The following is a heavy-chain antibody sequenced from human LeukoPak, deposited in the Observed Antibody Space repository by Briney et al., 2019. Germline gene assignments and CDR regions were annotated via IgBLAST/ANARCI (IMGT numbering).Heavy chain of an antibody. CDR1: GYTFTGYY. Sequence: ASVKVSCKASGYTFTGYYVQWVRQAPGQGLEWMGWISAYNGNTNYAQKLQGRVTMTTDTSTSTAYMELRSLRSDDTAVYYCARSPHYYDSSSPKDWFDPWGQGTLVTVSS. V-gene: IGHV1-18*04. CDR3: ARSPHYYDSSSPKDWFDP. J-gene: IGHJ5*02. CDR2: ISAYNGNT. D-gene: IGHD3-22*01.